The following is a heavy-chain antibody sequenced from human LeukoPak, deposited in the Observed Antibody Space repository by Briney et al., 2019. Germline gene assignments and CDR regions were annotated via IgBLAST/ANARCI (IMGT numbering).Heavy chain of an antibody. J-gene: IGHJ4*02. D-gene: IGHD6-19*01. CDR3: ARHRGQWLVQGSFFDY. V-gene: IGHV3-11*01. Sequence: PGRSLRLSCAASGFTFSDYYMSWIRQAPGKGLEWVSYISSSGSTIYYADSVKGRFTIPRDNAKNSLYLQMNSLRAEDTAVYYCARHRGQWLVQGSFFDYWGQGTLVTVSS. CDR1: GFTFSDYY. CDR2: ISSSGSTI.